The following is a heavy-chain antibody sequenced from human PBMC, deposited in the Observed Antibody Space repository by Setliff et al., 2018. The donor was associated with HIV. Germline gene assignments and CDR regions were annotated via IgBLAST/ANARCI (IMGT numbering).Heavy chain of an antibody. CDR2: IGSSSPTR. CDR1: GFTFSTYS. D-gene: IGHD2-21*02. J-gene: IGHJ3*02. CDR3: ARSNCGGDCDAFDI. V-gene: IGHV3-48*04. Sequence: GGSLRLSCAASGFTFSTYSMNWVRQAPGKGLEWVSYIGSSSPTRYYADSVKGRFTISRDNAKNSLYLQMNSLRAEDTAVYYCARSNCGGDCDAFDIWGQGTMVTVSS.